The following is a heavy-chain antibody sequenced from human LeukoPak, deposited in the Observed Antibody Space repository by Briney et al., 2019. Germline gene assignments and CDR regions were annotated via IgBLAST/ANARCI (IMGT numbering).Heavy chain of an antibody. CDR2: ISSSSSYI. CDR1: GFTFSSYN. CDR3: ARDLRDGYNLDY. V-gene: IGHV3-21*01. Sequence: GGSLRLSCAASGFTFSSYNMNWVRRAPGKGLEWVSSISSSSSYIYYADSVKGRFTISRDNAKNSLYLQMNSLRAEDTAVYYCARDLRDGYNLDYWGQGTLVTVSS. J-gene: IGHJ4*02. D-gene: IGHD5-24*01.